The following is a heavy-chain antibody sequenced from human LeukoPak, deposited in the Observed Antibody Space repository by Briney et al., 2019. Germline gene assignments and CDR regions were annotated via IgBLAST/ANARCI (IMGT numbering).Heavy chain of an antibody. J-gene: IGHJ4*02. Sequence: SQTLSLTCAVSGGSISSSGYSWSWLRQPPGKRLEWIGYIHSTGSTNYNPSLKSRVTISVDTSKNQFSLKLTSVTAADTAVYYCAREGGDGYKLRDFWGQGSLVTVSS. D-gene: IGHD5-24*01. CDR1: GGSISSSGYS. CDR3: AREGGDGYKLRDF. CDR2: IHSTGST. V-gene: IGHV4-61*08.